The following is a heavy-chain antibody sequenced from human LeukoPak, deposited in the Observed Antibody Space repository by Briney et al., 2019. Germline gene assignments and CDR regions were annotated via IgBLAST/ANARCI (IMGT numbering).Heavy chain of an antibody. D-gene: IGHD6-6*01. CDR2: FYPGDSDI. Sequence: GEALKISGKGSGYSFTNYWIGWGRQMTGKGREWMVIFYPGDSDIKYSPSFQGQVTISADTSITNGYLQWSSLKASDPAMYYCTRRGSSSSLEDYWGQGTLVTVSS. CDR1: GYSFTNYW. CDR3: TRRGSSSSLEDY. J-gene: IGHJ4*02. V-gene: IGHV5-51*01.